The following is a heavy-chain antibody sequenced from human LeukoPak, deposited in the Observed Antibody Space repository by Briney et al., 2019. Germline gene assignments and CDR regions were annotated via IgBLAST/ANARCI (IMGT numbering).Heavy chain of an antibody. V-gene: IGHV6-1*01. CDR2: TFYRSDWET. D-gene: IGHD3-16*01. CDR3: ARVILLGRGFDH. J-gene: IGHJ4*02. CDR1: GDSVSNNNIA. Sequence: SQTLSLTCAISGDSVSNNNIAWNWIRQSPSRGLEWLGRTFYRSDWETHYADSWASRLYIKADTFTNQVSLQLSSVTPEDTAVYYCARVILLGRGFDHWGQGSLVTVSS.